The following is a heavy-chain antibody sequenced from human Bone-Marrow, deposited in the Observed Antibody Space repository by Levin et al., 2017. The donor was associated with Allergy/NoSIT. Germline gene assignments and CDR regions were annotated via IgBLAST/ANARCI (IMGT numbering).Heavy chain of an antibody. D-gene: IGHD3-16*02. Sequence: GGSLRLSCTTSGFTFGDYSMYWFRQAPGKGLEWVGFIRSKAFDETTQYAASVKGRITISRDASESIAYLQMNSLKTEDTAVSYCSRDRGIWGNYRPCDYWGQGTPVTASS. CDR2: IRSKAFDETT. J-gene: IGHJ4*02. CDR1: GFTFGDYS. V-gene: IGHV3-49*03. CDR3: SRDRGIWGNYRPCDY.